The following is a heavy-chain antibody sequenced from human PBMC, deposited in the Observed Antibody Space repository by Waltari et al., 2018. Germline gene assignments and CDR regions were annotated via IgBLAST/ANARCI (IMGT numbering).Heavy chain of an antibody. Sequence: QVEESGGGVVQPGGSLGLSWVASGYPFNNYGMHWFRQAPGKGLEWLAVISSDGSGKYYADSMKGRFTMSRDNSKNTVYLQMNSLRPEDTAVYYCAKAGGIYNYPLDPWGQGTLVTVSS. CDR1: GYPFNNYG. CDR3: AKAGGIYNYPLDP. V-gene: IGHV3-30*18. D-gene: IGHD1-26*01. J-gene: IGHJ5*02. CDR2: ISSDGSGK.